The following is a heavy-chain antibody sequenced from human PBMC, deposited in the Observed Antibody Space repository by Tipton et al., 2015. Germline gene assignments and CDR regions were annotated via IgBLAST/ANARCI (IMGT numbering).Heavy chain of an antibody. CDR1: GFTFSSYA. CDR3: ARDLSTMVRGVSAFDI. Sequence: SLRLSCEASGFTFSSYAMYWVRQAPGKGLEWVAVIWYDGSNKYYGDYVKGRFTISRDNSKNTLYLQMNSLRAEDTAVYYCARDLSTMVRGVSAFDIWGQGTMVTVSS. V-gene: IGHV3-33*01. J-gene: IGHJ3*02. CDR2: IWYDGSNK. D-gene: IGHD3-10*01.